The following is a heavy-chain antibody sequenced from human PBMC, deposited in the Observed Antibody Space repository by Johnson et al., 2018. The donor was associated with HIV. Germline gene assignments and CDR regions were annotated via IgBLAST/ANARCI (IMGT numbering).Heavy chain of an antibody. CDR1: GFTFSSYD. V-gene: IGHV3-13*01. CDR3: AKDGSTYYDSSGYLGEDAFEI. D-gene: IGHD3-22*01. CDR2: IGTAGDT. J-gene: IGHJ3*02. Sequence: VQLVESGGGVVQPGRSLRLSCAASGFTFSSYDMHWVRQATGKGLEWVSAIGTAGDTYYPGSVKGRFTISSENAKNSLYLQMNSLRAEDTAVYYCAKDGSTYYDSSGYLGEDAFEIWGQGTMVTVSS.